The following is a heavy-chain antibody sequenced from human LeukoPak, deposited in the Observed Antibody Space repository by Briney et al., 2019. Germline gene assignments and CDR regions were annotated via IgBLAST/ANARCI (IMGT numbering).Heavy chain of an antibody. Sequence: GGSLRLSCAASGFTFSSHWMHWVRHAPGKGLVWVSRINRDGSRTDYADSVKGRFTISRDDAKNTLYLQVNSLRAEDTAVYFCARGGSDTAMAHDYWGQGTLVTVSS. J-gene: IGHJ4*02. CDR1: GFTFSSHW. CDR2: INRDGSRT. D-gene: IGHD5-18*01. CDR3: ARGGSDTAMAHDY. V-gene: IGHV3-74*01.